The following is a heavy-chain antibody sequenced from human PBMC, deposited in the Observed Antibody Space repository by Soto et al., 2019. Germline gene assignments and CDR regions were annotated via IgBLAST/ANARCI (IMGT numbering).Heavy chain of an antibody. CDR1: GYTFTGYY. CDR3: ASAIEVAEACTTPGAFDI. Sequence: ASGKVSCRASGYTFTGYYMHWVRQAPGQGLEWLGWINPNSGGTNYAQKFQGRVTMTRDTSISTAYMELSRLRSANTAVYYCASAIEVAEACTTPGAFDILGQGKMLTV. V-gene: IGHV1-2*02. D-gene: IGHD1-1*01. CDR2: INPNSGGT. J-gene: IGHJ3*02.